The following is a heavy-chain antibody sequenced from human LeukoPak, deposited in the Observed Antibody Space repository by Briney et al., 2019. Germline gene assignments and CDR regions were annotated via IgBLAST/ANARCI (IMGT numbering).Heavy chain of an antibody. J-gene: IGHJ4*02. Sequence: SETLSLTCTVSGGSFSSGSYYWSWIRQPPGKGLEWIGYIYYSGSTNYNPSLKSRVTISVDTSKNQFSLKLSSVTAADTAVYYCAREGDYVAYWGQGTLVTVSS. CDR2: IYYSGST. V-gene: IGHV4-61*01. CDR3: AREGDYVAY. CDR1: GGSFSSGSYY.